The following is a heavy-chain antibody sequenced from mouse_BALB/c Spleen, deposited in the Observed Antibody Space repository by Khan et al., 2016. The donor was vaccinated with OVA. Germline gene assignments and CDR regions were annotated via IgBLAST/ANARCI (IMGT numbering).Heavy chain of an antibody. CDR1: GYSFTGYY. V-gene: IGHV1S34*01. Sequence: LVKTGASVKISCKTSGYSFTGYYIHWVKQSHGKSLEWIAYISCYNGARTYKQTFKGKATFTVDKAYSTAYMQFNSLTSEDSAVYYCRRSHILWLYAMDYWGQGTSVTVSS. J-gene: IGHJ4*01. D-gene: IGHD2-2*01. CDR3: RRSHILWLYAMDY. CDR2: ISCYNGAR.